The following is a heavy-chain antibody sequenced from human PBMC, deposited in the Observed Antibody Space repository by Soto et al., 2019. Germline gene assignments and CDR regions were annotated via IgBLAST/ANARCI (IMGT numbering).Heavy chain of an antibody. CDR2: IIPIFGTA. V-gene: IGHV1-69*13. D-gene: IGHD2-15*01. CDR1: GGTFSSYA. J-gene: IGHJ4*02. Sequence: SVKVSCKASGGTFSSYAVSWVRQAPGQGLEWMGGIIPIFGTANYSHKFHGRVTITAYESTSTAYMELSSLRSEDTAVYYCARCDSCYGIGYYFDYWGQGTMVTVSS. CDR3: ARCDSCYGIGYYFDY.